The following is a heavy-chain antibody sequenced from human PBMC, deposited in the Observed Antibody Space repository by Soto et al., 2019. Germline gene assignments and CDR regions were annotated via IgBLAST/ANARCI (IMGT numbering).Heavy chain of an antibody. Sequence: WTWLRQHPGTGLEWIGYIYYSGITYYNPSLKSRVTISIDTSKNQFSLKLSSVTAADTAVYYCARENYDSIGWLDHWGQGTLVTVSS. V-gene: IGHV4-31*02. J-gene: IGHJ4*02. CDR2: IYYSGIT. D-gene: IGHD3-22*01. CDR3: ARENYDSIGWLDH.